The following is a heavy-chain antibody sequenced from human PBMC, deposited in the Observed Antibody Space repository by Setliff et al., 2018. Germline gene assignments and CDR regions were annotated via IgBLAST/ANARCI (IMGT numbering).Heavy chain of an antibody. CDR2: FDPEDGET. V-gene: IGHV1-24*01. J-gene: IGHJ4*02. Sequence: ASVKVSCKVSGYTLTELSMHWVRQAPGKGLEWMGGFDPEDGETIYAQKFQGGVTMTEDTSTDTAYMELSSLRSEDTAVYYCATQPLQWELLGFDYWGQGTQVSVSS. D-gene: IGHD1-26*01. CDR1: GYTLTELS. CDR3: ATQPLQWELLGFDY.